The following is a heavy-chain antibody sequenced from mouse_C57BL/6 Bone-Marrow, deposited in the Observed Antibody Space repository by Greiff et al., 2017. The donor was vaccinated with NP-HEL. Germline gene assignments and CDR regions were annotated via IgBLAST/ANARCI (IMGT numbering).Heavy chain of an antibody. J-gene: IGHJ4*01. Sequence: EVKLQQSGPELVKPGASVKISCKASGYTFTDYYMNWVKQSHGKSLEWIGDINPNNGGTSYNQKFKGKATLTVDKSSSTAYMELRSLTSEDSAVYYCAREALDYDRGYYAMDYWGQGTSVTVSS. CDR1: GYTFTDYY. D-gene: IGHD2-4*01. CDR2: INPNNGGT. V-gene: IGHV1-26*01. CDR3: AREALDYDRGYYAMDY.